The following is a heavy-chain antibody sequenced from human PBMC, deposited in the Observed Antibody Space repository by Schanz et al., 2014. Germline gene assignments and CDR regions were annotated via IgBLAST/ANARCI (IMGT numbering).Heavy chain of an antibody. Sequence: QVQLVQSGAEVKKPGSSVKVSCKASGGTFSSYTISWVRQAPGQGLEWMGRINPNSGGTNYAQQFQGRVTMTRDSSISALDMTRNSLRADDTAVYYCARKGMPPIWSGYPYFFDFWGQGTLVSVSS. J-gene: IGHJ4*02. D-gene: IGHD3-3*01. CDR2: INPNSGGT. CDR3: ARKGMPPIWSGYPYFFDF. V-gene: IGHV1-2*06. CDR1: GGTFSSYT.